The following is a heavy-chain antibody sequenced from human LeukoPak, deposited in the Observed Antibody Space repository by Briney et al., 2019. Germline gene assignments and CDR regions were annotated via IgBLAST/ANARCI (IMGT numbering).Heavy chain of an antibody. CDR1: GGTFSSYA. CDR2: IIPIFGTA. J-gene: IGHJ5*02. V-gene: IGHV1-69*05. CDR3: ARAKAAAGFNWFDP. D-gene: IGHD6-13*01. Sequence: ASVKVSCKASGGTFSSYAISWVRQAPGQGLEWMGGIIPIFGTANYAQKFQGRVTITTDESTSTAYMELSSLRSDDTAVYYCARAKAAAGFNWFDPWGQGTLVTVSS.